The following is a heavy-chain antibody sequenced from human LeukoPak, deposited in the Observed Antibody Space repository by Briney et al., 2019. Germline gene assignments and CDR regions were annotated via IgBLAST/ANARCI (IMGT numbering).Heavy chain of an antibody. Sequence: PSETLSLTCAVYGGSFSGYYWSWIRQPPGKGLEWIGEINHSGSTNYNPSLKSRVTISVDSSKNQFSLKLSSVTAADTAVYYCAKEDLSMIPDYWGQGTLVTVSS. CDR3: AKEDLSMIPDY. J-gene: IGHJ4*02. V-gene: IGHV4-34*01. D-gene: IGHD3-16*01. CDR1: GGSFSGYY. CDR2: INHSGST.